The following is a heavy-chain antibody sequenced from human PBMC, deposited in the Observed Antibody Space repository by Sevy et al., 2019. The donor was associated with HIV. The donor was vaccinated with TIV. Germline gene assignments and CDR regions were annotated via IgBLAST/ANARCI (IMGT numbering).Heavy chain of an antibody. J-gene: IGHJ5*02. Sequence: SETLSLTCAVSGGSIRSVNWWHWVRQPPGKGRGWIGEIYHRGSSNYTPSLKSRVTISVDNSKNQFSLKLTSVTAADTAVYYCARGGETPRGFDPWAREAWSPSPQ. D-gene: IGHD3-16*01. CDR2: IYHRGSS. CDR3: ARGGETPRGFDP. CDR1: GGSIRSVNW. V-gene: IGHV4-4*02.